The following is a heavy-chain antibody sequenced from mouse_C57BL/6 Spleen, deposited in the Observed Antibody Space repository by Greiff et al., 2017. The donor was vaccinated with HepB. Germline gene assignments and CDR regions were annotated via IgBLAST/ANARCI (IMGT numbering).Heavy chain of an antibody. J-gene: IGHJ2*01. V-gene: IGHV5-17*01. CDR3: ARGGAHITPYFDY. Sequence: EVQVVESGGGLVKPGGSLKLSCAASGFTFSDYGMHWVRQAPEKGLEWVAYISSGSSTIYYADTVKGRFTISRDNAKNTLFLQMTSLRSEDTAMYYCARGGAHITPYFDYWGQGTTLTVSS. CDR1: GFTFSDYG. CDR2: ISSGSSTI. D-gene: IGHD1-1*01.